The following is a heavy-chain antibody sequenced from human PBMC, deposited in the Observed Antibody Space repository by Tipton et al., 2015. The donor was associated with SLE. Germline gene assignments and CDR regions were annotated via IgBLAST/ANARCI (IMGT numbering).Heavy chain of an antibody. CDR2: IYTSGST. CDR3: ATGGGIAVAGWFDP. Sequence: TLSLTCTVSGGSISSYYWSWIRQPPGKGLEWIGYIYTSGSTNYNPSLKSRVTISVDTSKNQFSLKLSSVTAADTAGYYCATGGGIAVAGWFDPWGQGTLVTVSS. CDR1: GGSISSYY. D-gene: IGHD6-19*01. V-gene: IGHV4-4*08. J-gene: IGHJ5*02.